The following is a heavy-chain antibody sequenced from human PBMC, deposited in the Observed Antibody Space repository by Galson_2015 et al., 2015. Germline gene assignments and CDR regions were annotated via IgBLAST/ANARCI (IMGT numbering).Heavy chain of an antibody. CDR1: GFTFSDYY. Sequence: SLRLSCAASGFTFSDYYMSWIRQAPGKGLEWVSHISSSNSVIHYAGSVMGRFTVSRDNAKNSLYLQMNSLRAEDTAVYYCAREAGHCSGGACFYYYGMDVWGQGTTVTVSS. D-gene: IGHD2-15*01. J-gene: IGHJ6*02. CDR3: AREAGHCSGGACFYYYGMDV. CDR2: ISSSNSVI. V-gene: IGHV3-11*01.